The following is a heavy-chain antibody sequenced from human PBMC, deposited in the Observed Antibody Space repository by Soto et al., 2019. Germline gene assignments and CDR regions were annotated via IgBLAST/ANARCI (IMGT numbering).Heavy chain of an antibody. CDR1: GFTFNRYA. J-gene: IGHJ4*02. D-gene: IGHD2-21*02. Sequence: GGSLRLSCAASGFTFNRYAMNWVRQVAGKGLEWVSGISGSGATTYYADSVKGRFTISRDNSKNTLYLQMNSLGAGDTAVYYCAKDPEVVVTAPDYWGQGTLVTVSS. CDR2: ISGSGATT. CDR3: AKDPEVVVTAPDY. V-gene: IGHV3-23*01.